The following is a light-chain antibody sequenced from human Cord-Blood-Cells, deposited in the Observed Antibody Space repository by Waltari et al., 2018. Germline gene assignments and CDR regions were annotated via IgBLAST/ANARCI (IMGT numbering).Light chain of an antibody. Sequence: QSALTQPPSASGSPGQSVTISCTGTSSDVGGYNYVSWYQQHPGKAPKRMIYEVSKRRSGVPDRFSGSKAGNTASLTVSGLQAEDEADYYCSSYAGSNKLVFGGGTKLTVL. V-gene: IGLV2-8*01. CDR1: SSDVGGYNY. CDR2: EVS. J-gene: IGLJ2*01. CDR3: SSYAGSNKLV.